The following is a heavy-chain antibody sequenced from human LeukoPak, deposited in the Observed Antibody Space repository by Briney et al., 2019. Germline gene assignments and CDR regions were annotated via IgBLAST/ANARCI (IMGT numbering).Heavy chain of an antibody. Sequence: SETLSLTCTVSGGSISSSSYYWGWIRQPPGKGLEWIGSIYYSGSTYYNPSLKSRVTISVDTSKNQFSLKLSSVTAADTAVYYCARSRVLLWFGIEHWFDPWGQGTLVTVSS. D-gene: IGHD3-10*01. CDR1: GGSISSSSYY. CDR2: IYYSGST. V-gene: IGHV4-39*07. CDR3: ARSRVLLWFGIEHWFDP. J-gene: IGHJ5*02.